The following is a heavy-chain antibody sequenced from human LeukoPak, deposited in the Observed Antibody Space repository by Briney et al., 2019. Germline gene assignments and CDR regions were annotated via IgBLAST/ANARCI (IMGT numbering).Heavy chain of an antibody. D-gene: IGHD6-19*01. CDR1: GFTFSHYA. J-gene: IGHJ4*02. V-gene: IGHV3-23*01. CDR3: AKEDAVAGGYFDY. Sequence: GGSLRVSCAASGFTFSHYAIGWVRPAPGKGGEGVSALSGSGGTTFHADTVKGRFTISGDNSKNTLYLQMNSLRVEDPALYFCAKEDAVAGGYFDYWGQGTLVTVSS. CDR2: LSGSGGTT.